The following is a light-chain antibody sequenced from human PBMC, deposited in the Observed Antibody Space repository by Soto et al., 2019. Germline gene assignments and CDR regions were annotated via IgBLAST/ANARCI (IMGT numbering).Light chain of an antibody. CDR2: AAS. CDR3: LQANSFPWT. CDR1: YDISIC. J-gene: IGKJ1*01. Sequence: DIQMTQSPSSVSASVGDTVTITCRASYDISICLSWYQQRPGKAPKLLIYAASSVQSGVPPRFSASGSGTEFTLTISNLQVEDFATHYCLQANSFPWTFGQGTKVEIK. V-gene: IGKV1-12*01.